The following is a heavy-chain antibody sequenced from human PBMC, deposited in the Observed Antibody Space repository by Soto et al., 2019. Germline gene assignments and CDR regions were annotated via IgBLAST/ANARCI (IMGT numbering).Heavy chain of an antibody. CDR3: ARQGIGNLHGLVDV. CDR1: GGSIDGYN. CDR2: VYYNGGS. J-gene: IGHJ6*02. V-gene: IGHV4-59*08. Sequence: QVQLQESGPGLVKPSETLSLTCTVPGGSIDGYNCAWIRQPPGKALEWVGYVYYNGGSSYNPSLKSRVTLSMDTSKSQFSLQLRSVTAADTAVYYCARQGIGNLHGLVDVWGRGTTVTVSS. D-gene: IGHD3-10*01.